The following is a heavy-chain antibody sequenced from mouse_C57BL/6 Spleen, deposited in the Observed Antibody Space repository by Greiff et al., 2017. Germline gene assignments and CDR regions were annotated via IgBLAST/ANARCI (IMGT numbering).Heavy chain of an antibody. CDR3: AREDWEPLLAMDY. CDR1: GFTFSSYA. Sequence: EVQGVESGGGLVQPGGSLTLSCAASGFTFSSYAMSWVRQTPEKRLEWVATISDGGSYTYYPDYVKGRFTISRNNAKNSLYLQMSHLESEDTAMYYCAREDWEPLLAMDYWGQGTSVTVSS. D-gene: IGHD4-1*01. V-gene: IGHV5-4*01. J-gene: IGHJ4*01. CDR2: ISDGGSYT.